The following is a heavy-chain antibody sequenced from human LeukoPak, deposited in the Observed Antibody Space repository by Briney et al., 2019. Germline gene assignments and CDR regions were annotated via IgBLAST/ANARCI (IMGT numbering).Heavy chain of an antibody. Sequence: GGSLRLSCAASGFTFSSYAMSWVRQAPGKGLEWVSATGGSGGSTYYADSAKGRFTISRDNSKNTLYLQMNSLRAEDTAVYYCAGGTNFWSGYSFDSWGQGTLVTVSS. CDR2: TGGSGGST. CDR3: AGGTNFWSGYSFDS. J-gene: IGHJ4*02. V-gene: IGHV3-23*01. D-gene: IGHD3-3*01. CDR1: GFTFSSYA.